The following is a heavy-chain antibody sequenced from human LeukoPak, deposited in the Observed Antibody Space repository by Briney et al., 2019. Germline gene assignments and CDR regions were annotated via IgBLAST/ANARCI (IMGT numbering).Heavy chain of an antibody. CDR1: GGSISSYY. CDR2: IYYSGST. J-gene: IGHJ4*02. D-gene: IGHD3-22*01. CDR3: ARQDGPYYYDSSGYYPGYFDY. V-gene: IGHV4-59*08. Sequence: SETLSLTCTVSGGSISSYYWSWIRQPPGKGLEWIGYIYYSGSTNYNPSLKSRVTISVDTSKNQFSLKLSSVTAADTAVYYCARQDGPYYYDSSGYYPGYFDYWGQGTLVTVSS.